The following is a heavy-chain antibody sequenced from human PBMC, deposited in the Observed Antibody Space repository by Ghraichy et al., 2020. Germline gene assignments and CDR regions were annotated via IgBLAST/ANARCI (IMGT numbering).Heavy chain of an antibody. D-gene: IGHD3-22*01. V-gene: IGHV1-8*01. J-gene: IGHJ4*02. CDR3: ARGLFQYNIGYPPAFDF. Sequence: GWMKTNSGNTGYAQKFQGRVTMTRDTSISTAYMELSSLRSEDTAVYYCARGLFQYNIGYPPAFDFWGQGTLVTVSS. CDR2: MKTNSGNT.